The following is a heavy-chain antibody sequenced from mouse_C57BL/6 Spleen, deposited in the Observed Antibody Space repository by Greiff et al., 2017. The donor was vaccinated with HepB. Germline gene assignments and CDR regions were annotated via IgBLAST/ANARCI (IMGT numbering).Heavy chain of an antibody. V-gene: IGHV1-82*01. J-gene: IGHJ1*03. CDR1: GYAFSSSW. CDR3: ARWYFDV. Sequence: QVQLKQSGPELVKPGASVKISCKASGYAFSSSWMNWVKQRPGKGLEWIGRIYPGDGDTNYNGKFKGKATLTAYKSSSTAYMQLSSLTSEDSAVYFCARWYFDVWGTGTTVTVSS. CDR2: IYPGDGDT.